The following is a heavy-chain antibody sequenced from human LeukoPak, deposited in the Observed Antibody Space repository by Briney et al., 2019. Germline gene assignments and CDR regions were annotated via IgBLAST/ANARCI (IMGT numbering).Heavy chain of an antibody. CDR2: IYSSGST. J-gene: IGHJ4*02. Sequence: SETLSLTCTVSGGSISSYYWSWIRQPPGKGLEWIGYIYSSGSTNYNPSLKSRITISVDTSKNQFSPKLSSVTAADTAVYYCARFAYCGGHCWYYFDYWGQGSLVTVSS. CDR3: ARFAYCGGHCWYYFDY. D-gene: IGHD2-21*02. V-gene: IGHV4-59*01. CDR1: GGSISSYY.